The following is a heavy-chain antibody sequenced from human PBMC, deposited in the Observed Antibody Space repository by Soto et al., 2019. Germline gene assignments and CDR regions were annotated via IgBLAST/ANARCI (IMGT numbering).Heavy chain of an antibody. V-gene: IGHV1-69*13. Sequence: ASVKVSCKASVGTFSSYAISWVRQAPGQGLEWMGGIIPIFGTANYAQKFQGRVTITADESTSTAYMELSSLRSEDTAVYYCARDRALGVVVPAAINEYYGMDVWGQGTTVTVSS. J-gene: IGHJ6*02. CDR2: IIPIFGTA. CDR3: ARDRALGVVVPAAINEYYGMDV. CDR1: VGTFSSYA. D-gene: IGHD2-2*01.